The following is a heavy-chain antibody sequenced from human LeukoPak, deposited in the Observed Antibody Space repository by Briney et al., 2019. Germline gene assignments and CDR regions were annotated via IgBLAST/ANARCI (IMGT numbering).Heavy chain of an antibody. D-gene: IGHD1-1*01. CDR1: GGSISSYY. Sequence: SETLSLTCTVSGGSISSYYWSWIRQPPGTGLEWFGFISYTGSTNYNPSLKTRVTISVDTSKNQFSLKLSSVTAADTAVYYCARHSAGTTKDYWGQGTLVTVSS. CDR2: ISYTGST. J-gene: IGHJ4*02. V-gene: IGHV4-59*08. CDR3: ARHSAGTTKDY.